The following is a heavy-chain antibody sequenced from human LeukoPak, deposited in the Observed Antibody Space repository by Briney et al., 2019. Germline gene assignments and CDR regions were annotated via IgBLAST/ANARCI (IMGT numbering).Heavy chain of an antibody. J-gene: IGHJ4*02. D-gene: IGHD6-19*01. CDR2: INPNSGGT. Sequence: GASVKVSCKASGYTFTGYYMHWVRQAPGQGLEWMGRINPNSGGTNYAQKFLGRVTMTRDTSISTAYMELSRLRSDDTAVYYCAKDLSSSGWSRYYFDYWGQGTLVTVSS. CDR3: AKDLSSSGWSRYYFDY. V-gene: IGHV1-2*06. CDR1: GYTFTGYY.